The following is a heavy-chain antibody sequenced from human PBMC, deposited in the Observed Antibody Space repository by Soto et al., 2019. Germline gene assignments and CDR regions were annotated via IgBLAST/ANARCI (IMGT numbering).Heavy chain of an antibody. J-gene: IGHJ6*03. CDR1: GYTFTSYG. V-gene: IGHV1-3*01. CDR3: ARDGPYYYYMDG. CDR2: INAGNGNT. Sequence: ASVKVSCKASGYTFTSYGISWVRQAPGQRLEWMGWINAGNGNTKYSQKFQGRVTITRDTSASTAYMELSSLRSEDTAVYYCARDGPYYYYMDGWGKGTTVTVSS.